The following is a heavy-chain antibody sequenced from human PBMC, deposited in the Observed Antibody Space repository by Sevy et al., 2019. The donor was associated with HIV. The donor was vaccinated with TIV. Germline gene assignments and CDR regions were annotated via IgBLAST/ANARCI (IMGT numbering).Heavy chain of an antibody. CDR3: ATHAGIAAAGRVFDY. CDR2: TRNKADSYNT. J-gene: IGHJ4*02. CDR1: GFTFSDHY. Sequence: GGSLRLSCAASGFTFSDHYMEWVRQAPGKGLEWVGRTRNKADSYNTEYAASVKGRITISRDDSKNSLYLQMNSLKTEDTAVYYCATHAGIAAAGRVFDYWGQGTLVTVSS. D-gene: IGHD6-13*01. V-gene: IGHV3-72*01.